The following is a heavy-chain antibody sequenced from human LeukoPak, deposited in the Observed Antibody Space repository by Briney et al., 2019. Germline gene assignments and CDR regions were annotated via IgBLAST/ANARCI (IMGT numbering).Heavy chain of an antibody. D-gene: IGHD5-12*01. V-gene: IGHV3-74*01. CDR1: GFTFTNYW. CDR2: INSGGSKT. CDR3: ARPIRGYDGFDI. J-gene: IGHJ3*02. Sequence: GGSLRLSCAASGFTFTNYWMYWVRQAPGKGLAWVSRINSGGSKTNYADSVNGRFTISRDNAKNTLYLQMNSLRAEDTAMYYCARPIRGYDGFDIWGRGTMVTVSS.